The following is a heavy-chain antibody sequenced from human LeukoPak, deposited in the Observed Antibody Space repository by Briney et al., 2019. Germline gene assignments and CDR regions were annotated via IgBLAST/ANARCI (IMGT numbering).Heavy chain of an antibody. D-gene: IGHD3-10*01. CDR3: GAGSGFGELLY. J-gene: IGHJ4*02. CDR1: GSTLNELS. V-gene: IGHV1-24*01. Sequence: ASVKVSCKVSGSTLNELSTQWVRQAPGKGPEWLGRVDPEDGESMYAERFEGRLTMTEDTSTDTVYMELSSLSSEDTVVYYCGAGSGFGELLYWGQGNLVNVSS. CDR2: VDPEDGES.